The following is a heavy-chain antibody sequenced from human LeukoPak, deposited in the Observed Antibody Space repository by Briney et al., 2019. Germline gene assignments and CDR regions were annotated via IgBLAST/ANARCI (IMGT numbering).Heavy chain of an antibody. CDR2: IYHSGST. V-gene: IGHV4-59*01. Sequence: SETLSLTCTVSGGSISSYYWSWIRQPPGKGLEWIGYIYHSGSTNYNPSLKSRVTISVDTSKNQFSLKLSSVTAADTAVYYCARDLLPGVFDIWGQGTMVTVSS. J-gene: IGHJ3*02. D-gene: IGHD3-10*01. CDR3: ARDLLPGVFDI. CDR1: GGSISSYY.